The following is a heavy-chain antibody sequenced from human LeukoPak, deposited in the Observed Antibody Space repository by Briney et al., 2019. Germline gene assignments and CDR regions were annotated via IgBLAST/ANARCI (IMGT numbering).Heavy chain of an antibody. V-gene: IGHV1-69*06. CDR3: ARVAPPWPMARGVFDY. J-gene: IGHJ4*02. Sequence: ASVKVSCKASGGTFSSYAISWVRQAPGQGLEWMGGIIPIFGTANYAQKFQGRVTITEDKSTSTAYMELSSLRSEDTAVYYCARVAPPWPMARGVFDYWGQGTLVTVSS. D-gene: IGHD3-10*01. CDR1: GGTFSSYA. CDR2: IIPIFGTA.